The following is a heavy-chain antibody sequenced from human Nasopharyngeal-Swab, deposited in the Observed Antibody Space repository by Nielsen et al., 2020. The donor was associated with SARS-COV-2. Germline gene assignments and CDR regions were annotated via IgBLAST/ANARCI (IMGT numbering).Heavy chain of an antibody. V-gene: IGHV4-59*01. CDR1: GGSISSYY. CDR2: IYYSGST. D-gene: IGHD3-16*01. Sequence: SETLSLTCTVSGGSISSYYWSWTRQPPGKGLEWIGYIYYSGSTNYNPSLKSRVTISVDTSKNQFSLKLSSVTAADTAVYYCARAPLRFWFDPWGQGTLVTVSS. CDR3: ARAPLRFWFDP. J-gene: IGHJ5*02.